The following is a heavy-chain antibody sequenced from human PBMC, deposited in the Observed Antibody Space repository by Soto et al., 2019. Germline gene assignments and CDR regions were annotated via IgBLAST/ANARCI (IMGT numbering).Heavy chain of an antibody. CDR1: GGTFSSYA. D-gene: IGHD2-15*01. CDR2: IIPIFGTA. Sequence: QVQLVQSGAEVKKPGSSVKVSCKASGGTFSSYAISWVRQAPGQGLEWMGGIIPIFGTANYAQKFQGRVTITADESTSTAYMERSSLRSEDTAVYYCARGECSGGSCQYYFDYWGQGTLVTVSS. J-gene: IGHJ4*02. V-gene: IGHV1-69*01. CDR3: ARGECSGGSCQYYFDY.